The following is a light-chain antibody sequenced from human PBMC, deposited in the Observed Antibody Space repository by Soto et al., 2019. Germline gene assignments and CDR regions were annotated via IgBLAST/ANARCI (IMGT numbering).Light chain of an antibody. Sequence: LTQPASVSGSPGQSITISCTRTSSDIGTYNLVSWYQHYPGKAPKLMIYEGIKRPSGVSNRFSGSKSGNTAFLTISGLQAEDEADYYCCSYAGSGTDNYVFGSGTKVTVL. CDR1: SSDIGTYNL. CDR2: EGI. J-gene: IGLJ1*01. CDR3: CSYAGSGTDNYV. V-gene: IGLV2-23*01.